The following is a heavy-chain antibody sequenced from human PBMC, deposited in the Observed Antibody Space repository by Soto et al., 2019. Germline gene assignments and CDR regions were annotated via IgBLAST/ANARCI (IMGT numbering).Heavy chain of an antibody. D-gene: IGHD1-26*01. J-gene: IGHJ4*02. CDR2: IYYSGST. CDR3: AREGLVGAGH. CDR1: GGSVSSGSYY. V-gene: IGHV4-61*01. Sequence: PSETLSLTCTVSGGSVSSGSYYWSWIRQPPGKGLEWIGYIYYSGSTNYNPSLKSRVTISVDTSKNQFSLKLSSVTAADTAVYYCAREGLVGAGHWGQGTLVTVSS.